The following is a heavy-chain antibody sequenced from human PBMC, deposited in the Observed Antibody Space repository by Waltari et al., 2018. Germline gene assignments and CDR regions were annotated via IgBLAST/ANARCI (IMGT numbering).Heavy chain of an antibody. J-gene: IGHJ4*02. CDR3: ARVGHSSCLSELDY. CDR2: IYTSGST. D-gene: IGHD6-19*01. Sequence: QVQLQESGPGLVKPSETLSLTCTGSGGSISSDYWSWIRQHAGKGREWIGRIYTSGSTHDHPSLKSRVTMSVDTSKHQCSLKLSSVTAADTAVYYCARVGHSSCLSELDYWGQGTLVTVSS. V-gene: IGHV4-4*07. CDR1: GGSISSDY.